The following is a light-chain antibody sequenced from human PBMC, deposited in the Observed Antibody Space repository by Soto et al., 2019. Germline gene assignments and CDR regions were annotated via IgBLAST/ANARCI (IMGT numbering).Light chain of an antibody. Sequence: QSVLTQPPSASGSPGQSVTISCTGTSSDVGGYNYVSWYQQHPGKAPKLMIYEVSERPSGVPDRFSGSKSSNTASLTVSGLQAEDEADYYCSLYTSENTYVFGTGTKVTVL. CDR1: SSDVGGYNY. J-gene: IGLJ1*01. CDR3: SLYTSENTYV. CDR2: EVS. V-gene: IGLV2-8*01.